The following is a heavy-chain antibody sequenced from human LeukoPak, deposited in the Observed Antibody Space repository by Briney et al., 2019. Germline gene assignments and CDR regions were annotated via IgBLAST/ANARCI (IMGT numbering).Heavy chain of an antibody. CDR2: IYHSGST. V-gene: IGHV4-30-2*01. CDR3: ARGAGVDCSSTSCYVEKFDY. D-gene: IGHD2-2*01. Sequence: PSQTLSLTCAVSGGSISCGGYSWSWIRQPPGKGLEWIGYIYHSGSTYYNPSLKSRVTISVDRSKNQFSLKLSSVTAADTAVYYCARGAGVDCSSTSCYVEKFDYWGQGTLVTVSS. J-gene: IGHJ4*02. CDR1: GGSISCGGYS.